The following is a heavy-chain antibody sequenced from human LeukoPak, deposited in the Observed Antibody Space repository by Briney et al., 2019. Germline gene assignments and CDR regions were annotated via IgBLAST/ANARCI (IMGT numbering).Heavy chain of an antibody. CDR1: GGSISSGGYY. J-gene: IGHJ3*02. CDR2: IYYSGST. V-gene: IGHV4-61*08. D-gene: IGHD5-12*01. Sequence: SQTLSLTCTVSGGSISSGGYYWSWIRQPPGKGLEWIGYIYYSGSTNYNPSLKSRVTISVDTSKNQFSLKLSSVTAADTAVYYCARDSTWIDAFDIWGQGTMVTVSS. CDR3: ARDSTWIDAFDI.